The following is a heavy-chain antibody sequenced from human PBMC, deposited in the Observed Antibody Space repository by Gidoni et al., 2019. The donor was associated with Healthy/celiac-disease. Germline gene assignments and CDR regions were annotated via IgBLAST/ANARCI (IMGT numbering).Heavy chain of an antibody. V-gene: IGHV3-53*02. D-gene: IGHD5-18*01. CDR2: IYSGGST. CDR1: GFTVSSNY. J-gene: IGHJ6*02. CDR3: AREGYSYGSYGMDV. Sequence: EVQLVETGGGLIQPGGSLRLSCAASGFTVSSNYMSWVRQAPGKGLEWVSFIYSGGSTYYADSVKGRFTISRDNSKNTLYLQMNSLRAEDTAVYYCAREGYSYGSYGMDVWGQGTTVTVSS.